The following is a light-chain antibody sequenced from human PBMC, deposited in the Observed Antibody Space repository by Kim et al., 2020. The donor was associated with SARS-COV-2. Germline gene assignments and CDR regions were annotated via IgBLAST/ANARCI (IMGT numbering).Light chain of an antibody. CDR2: DVT. CDR3: SSYTSSRTLV. J-gene: IGLJ1*01. CDR1: SSDFGGYNY. Sequence: QPASVSGSPGQSITIPCTGTSSDFGGYNYVSWYQQQSGKAPKLMIYDVTNRPSGVSNRFSGSKSGNTASLTISGLQDEDEADYYCSSYTSSRTLVFGAGTKVTVL. V-gene: IGLV2-14*03.